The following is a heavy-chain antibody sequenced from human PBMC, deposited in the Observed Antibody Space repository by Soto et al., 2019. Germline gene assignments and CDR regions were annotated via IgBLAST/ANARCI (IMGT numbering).Heavy chain of an antibody. D-gene: IGHD2-21*02. CDR1: GFTFSRYV. Sequence: QVQLVESGGGVVQPGRSLRLSCAASGFTFSRYVLHWVRQAPGKGLEWVAVISKEGNSKHYSDSVKGRFTISRDNSENTLYLQMSSLRPEDTAVYYCARSFCGDDCALDYWGQGTLVTV. CDR2: ISKEGNSK. V-gene: IGHV3-30-3*01. CDR3: ARSFCGDDCALDY. J-gene: IGHJ4*02.